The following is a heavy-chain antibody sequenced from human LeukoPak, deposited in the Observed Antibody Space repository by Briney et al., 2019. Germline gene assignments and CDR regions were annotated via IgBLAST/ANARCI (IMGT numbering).Heavy chain of an antibody. CDR1: GGTFSSYA. J-gene: IGHJ4*02. V-gene: IGHV1-69*13. Sequence: ASVKVSCKASGGTFSSYAISWVRQAPGQGLEWMGGIIPIFGTASYAQKFQGRVTITADESTSTAYMELSSLRSEDTAVYYCARDLGDSSPYYFDYWGQGTLVTVSS. CDR3: ARDLGDSSPYYFDY. D-gene: IGHD6-6*01. CDR2: IIPIFGTA.